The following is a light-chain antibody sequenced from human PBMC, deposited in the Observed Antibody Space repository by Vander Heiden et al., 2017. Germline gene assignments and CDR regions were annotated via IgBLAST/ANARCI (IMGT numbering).Light chain of an antibody. J-gene: IGKJ2*01. CDR1: QSISTA. CDR3: QQDSSYPDT. CDR2: GAS. Sequence: DIQLTQSPSTLSASVGDRVTITCRASQSISTAVAWYQQKPGKAPKLLMYGASSLETGVPSRFSGSGSGTEFTLTIDSLQPDDFATYFCQQDSSYPDTFGQGTRLEIE. V-gene: IGKV1-5*03.